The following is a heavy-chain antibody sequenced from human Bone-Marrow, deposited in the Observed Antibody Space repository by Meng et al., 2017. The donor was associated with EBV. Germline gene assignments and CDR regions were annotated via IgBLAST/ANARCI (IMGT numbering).Heavy chain of an antibody. CDR2: LIPMSGAP. D-gene: IGHD3-10*01. CDR3: ASESGRGFTPDY. Sequence: QVAWVQAGAEVKKPGSSVKVSCWTSGGTFNSDAVSWVRQAPGQGLEWMGGLIPMSGAPHYAQKFQGRVTITADESTSTHYMDLSNLRSDDTAMYYCASESGRGFTPDYWGQGTLVTVSS. J-gene: IGHJ4*02. V-gene: IGHV1-69*01. CDR1: GGTFNSDA.